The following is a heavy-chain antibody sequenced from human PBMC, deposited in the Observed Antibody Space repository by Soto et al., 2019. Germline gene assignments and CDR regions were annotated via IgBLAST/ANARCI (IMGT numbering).Heavy chain of an antibody. D-gene: IGHD3-16*01. CDR3: ARDGLTFGGD. Sequence: EVHLVEAGGGLVKPGESLTLSCAASGFTFGSFTLNWVLQAPGQGLEWVSSISSSSAYIYYEESVKGRFTISRDNARSTLYLQMNSLRLDDTAVDFCARDGLTFGGDWGQGTLVAVSS. CDR1: GFTFGSFT. J-gene: IGHJ4*02. CDR2: ISSSSAYI. V-gene: IGHV3-21*06.